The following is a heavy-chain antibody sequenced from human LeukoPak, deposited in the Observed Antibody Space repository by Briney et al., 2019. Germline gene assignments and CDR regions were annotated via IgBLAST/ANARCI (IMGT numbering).Heavy chain of an antibody. V-gene: IGHV1-2*02. J-gene: IGHJ4*02. CDR1: GYTFTGYY. CDR3: ARVGYCSGGSCYVYPFDY. Sequence: ASVKVSCKDSGYTFTGYYMHWVRPAPGRGLEWMGWINPNSGGTNYAQKFQGRVTMTRDTSISTAYMELSRLRSDDTAGYYCARVGYCSGGSCYVYPFDYWGQGALVTVSS. CDR2: INPNSGGT. D-gene: IGHD2-15*01.